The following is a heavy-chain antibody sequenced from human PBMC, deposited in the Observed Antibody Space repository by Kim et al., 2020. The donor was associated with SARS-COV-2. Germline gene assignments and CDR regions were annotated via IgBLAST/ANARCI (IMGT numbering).Heavy chain of an antibody. J-gene: IGHJ6*02. CDR1: GYTFTSYA. CDR2: INTNTGNP. V-gene: IGHV7-4-1*02. CDR3: ARVSGVCGSYYYYYYGMDV. Sequence: ASVKVSCKASGYTFTSYAMNWVRQAPGQGLEWMGWINTNTGNPTYAQGFTGRFVFSLDTSVSTAYLQISSLKAEDTAVYYCARVSGVCGSYYYYYYGMDVWGQGTTVTVSS. D-gene: IGHD1-26*01.